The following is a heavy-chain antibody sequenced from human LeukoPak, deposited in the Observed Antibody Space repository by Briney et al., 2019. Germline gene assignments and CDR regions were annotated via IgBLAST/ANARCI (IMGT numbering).Heavy chain of an antibody. CDR1: GGSFSGYY. CDR2: INHSGST. V-gene: IGHV4-34*01. J-gene: IGHJ4*02. CDR3: ARVNAVPAALDY. Sequence: PSETLSLTCAVYGGSFSGYYWSWIRQPPGKGLEWIGEINHSGSTNYNPSLKSRVTISVDTSKNQFSLKLSSVTAADTAVYYCARVNAVPAALDYWGQGTLVTVSS. D-gene: IGHD2-2*01.